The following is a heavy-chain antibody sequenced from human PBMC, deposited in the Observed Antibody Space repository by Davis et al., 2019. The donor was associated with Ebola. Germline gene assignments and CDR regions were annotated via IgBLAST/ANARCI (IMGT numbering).Heavy chain of an antibody. V-gene: IGHV3-49*03. Sequence: SLRLSRTASGLTSATYATSCFRQAPGKGLGWVSFTRGRSYGATTEYATSVKGRFTISRDDSKSIAYLQMNSLKTEDTAVYYCTRGVIGYGDSRGTGFDPWGQGTLVTVSS. CDR2: TRGRSYGATT. D-gene: IGHD1-1*01. CDR1: GLTSATYA. J-gene: IGHJ5*02. CDR3: TRGVIGYGDSRGTGFDP.